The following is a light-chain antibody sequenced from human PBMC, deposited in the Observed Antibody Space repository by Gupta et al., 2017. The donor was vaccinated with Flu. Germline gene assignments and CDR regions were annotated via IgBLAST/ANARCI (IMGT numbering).Light chain of an antibody. Sequence: EVVMTQSPDTLSVSPGERATLSCRARRDINSDLAWYQQKPGQAARLLIHGASTRPTGIPARFSGSGFGTEYTLTISSLQSEDYAINYCQQYNRWPPYTFGAGTTVEIK. J-gene: IGKJ3*01. CDR3: QQYNRWPPYT. CDR2: GAS. V-gene: IGKV3-15*01. CDR1: RDINSD.